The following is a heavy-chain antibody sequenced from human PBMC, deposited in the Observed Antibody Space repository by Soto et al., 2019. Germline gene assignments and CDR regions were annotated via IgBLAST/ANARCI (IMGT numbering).Heavy chain of an antibody. CDR3: ARGLDGYNLSFEL. Sequence: APVEVCCETSGRPFRSHSPSGVRQAPGKGLEWRGGVITIFGTRTDAQKFQGRLSITAGKTASTPYMELNSLRPDDTAAYYCARGLDGYNLSFELWGRGTLVTVSS. V-gene: IGHV1-69*06. D-gene: IGHD5-12*01. CDR2: VITIFGTR. CDR1: GRPFRSHS. J-gene: IGHJ1*01.